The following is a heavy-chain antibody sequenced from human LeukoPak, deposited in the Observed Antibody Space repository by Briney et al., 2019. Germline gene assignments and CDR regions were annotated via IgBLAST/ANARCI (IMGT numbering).Heavy chain of an antibody. J-gene: IGHJ6*03. D-gene: IGHD1-1*01. V-gene: IGHV4-61*03. CDR1: GYSISNGYY. CDR3: ARGRVSSSTWYSTYYYYFYMDV. Sequence: SETLSLTCTVSGYSISNGYYWTWIRQPPGKGLEWIGYVDHTGSTNFNPSLNGRVSISRDTTKNLFSLRLRSVTAADTAVYFCARGRVSSSTWYSTYYYYFYMDVWGKGTTVTVSS. CDR2: VDHTGST.